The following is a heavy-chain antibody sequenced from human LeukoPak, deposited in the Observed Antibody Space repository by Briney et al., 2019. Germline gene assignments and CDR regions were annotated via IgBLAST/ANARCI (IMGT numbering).Heavy chain of an antibody. CDR2: INYSGST. CDR1: GGSFSGYY. CDR3: ARGLARYGMDV. J-gene: IGHJ6*02. Sequence: PSETLSLTCAVYGGSFSGYYWSWIRQPPGKGLEWIGEINYSGSTNYNPSLKSRVTISVDTSKNQFSLKLSSVTAADTAVYYCARGLARYGMDVWGQGTTVTVSS. V-gene: IGHV4-34*01.